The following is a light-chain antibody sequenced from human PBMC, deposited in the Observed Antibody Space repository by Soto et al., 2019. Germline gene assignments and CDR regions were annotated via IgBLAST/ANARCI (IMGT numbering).Light chain of an antibody. J-gene: IGKJ1*01. CDR2: DVS. CDR3: QQYDSFSVT. Sequence: DIQMTQSPSTLSASVGERVTITCRASQSVSNWLAWYQQKPGKAPNLLIYDVSSLESGVPSRFSGSGSGTEFILTISSLQPDDFATYYCQQYDSFSVTFGQGTKVEIK. V-gene: IGKV1-5*01. CDR1: QSVSNW.